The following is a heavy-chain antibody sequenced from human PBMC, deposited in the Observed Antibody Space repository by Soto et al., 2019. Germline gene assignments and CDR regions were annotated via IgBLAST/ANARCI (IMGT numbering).Heavy chain of an antibody. CDR3: ATDGAGYCSGGSCYDY. V-gene: IGHV1-24*01. CDR2: FDPEDGET. Sequence: VASVKVSCKVSGYTLTELSMHWVRQAPGKGLEWMGGFDPEDGETIYAQKFQGRVTMTEDTSTDTAYMELSSLRSEDTAVYYCATDGAGYCSGGSCYDYWGQGTLVTVYS. J-gene: IGHJ4*02. CDR1: GYTLTELS. D-gene: IGHD2-15*01.